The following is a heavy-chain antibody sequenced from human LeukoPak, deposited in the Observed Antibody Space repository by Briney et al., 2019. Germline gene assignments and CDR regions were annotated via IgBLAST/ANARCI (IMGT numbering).Heavy chain of an antibody. D-gene: IGHD3-3*01. CDR1: GFTFSSYE. Sequence: GGSLRLSCAASGFTFSSYEMNWVRQAPGKGLEWVSYISSSGSTIYYADSVKGRFTTSRDNAKNSLYLQMNSLRAEDTAVYYCARVRSGPYYYYYMDVWGKGTTVTVSS. V-gene: IGHV3-48*03. CDR3: ARVRSGPYYYYYMDV. CDR2: ISSSGSTI. J-gene: IGHJ6*03.